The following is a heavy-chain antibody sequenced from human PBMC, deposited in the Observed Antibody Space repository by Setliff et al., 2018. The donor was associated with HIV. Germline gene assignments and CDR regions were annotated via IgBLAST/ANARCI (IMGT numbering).Heavy chain of an antibody. Sequence: GESLTISCVGSGYSFTGSEISWVRQMPGKGLEWMGKIDPSDSYTKYNPSFEGHVTISADKSINTAHLQLNSLKASDTAKYYCARHSDDRDPWYFDLWGRGTLVTVSS. J-gene: IGHJ2*01. D-gene: IGHD1-1*01. CDR1: GYSFTGSE. CDR2: IDPSDSYT. CDR3: ARHSDDRDPWYFDL. V-gene: IGHV5-10-1*01.